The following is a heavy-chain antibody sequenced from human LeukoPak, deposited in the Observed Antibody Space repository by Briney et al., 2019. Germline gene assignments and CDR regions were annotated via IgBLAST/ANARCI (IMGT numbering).Heavy chain of an antibody. Sequence: ASVKVSCKASGYTFTGYYMHWVRQAPGQGPEWMGWINPNSGGTNYAQKFQGRVTMTRDTSISTAYMELSRLRSDDTAVYYCARFLLGDSSAENDYWGQGTLVTVSS. CDR1: GYTFTGYY. J-gene: IGHJ4*02. V-gene: IGHV1-2*02. CDR2: INPNSGGT. D-gene: IGHD3-22*01. CDR3: ARFLLGDSSAENDY.